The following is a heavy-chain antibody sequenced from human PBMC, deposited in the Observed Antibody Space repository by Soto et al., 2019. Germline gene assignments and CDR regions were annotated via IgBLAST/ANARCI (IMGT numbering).Heavy chain of an antibody. CDR2: VRSKTYDGAA. D-gene: IGHD3-3*01. CDR1: GFTSDDFA. J-gene: IGHJ6*02. CDR3: TRDGDFYGFDV. Sequence: EVQLVESGGGFGQPGRSLSLSCTFSGFTSDDFALTWVRQAPGKGLEWLGLVRSKTYDGAAEYAASVKGRFTISRDESTSTAFLQMNRLKTEDTAVYYCTRDGDFYGFDVWGQGTTVTVSS. V-gene: IGHV3-49*04.